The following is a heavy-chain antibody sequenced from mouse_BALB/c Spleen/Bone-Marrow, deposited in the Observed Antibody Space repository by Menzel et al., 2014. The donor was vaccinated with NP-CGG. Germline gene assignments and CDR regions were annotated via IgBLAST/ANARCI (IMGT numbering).Heavy chain of an antibody. Sequence: QVQLKESGAELARPGASVKLSCKASGYTFTDYYINWVRRRTGQGLEWIGEIYPGNGNTYYNGKFKGKATLTADKSSSTAYMQLSSLTSEDSAVYFCARGGYYRYDGFAYWGQGTLVTVSA. V-gene: IGHV1-77*01. D-gene: IGHD2-14*01. CDR1: GYTFTDYY. CDR2: IYPGNGNT. CDR3: ARGGYYRYDGFAY. J-gene: IGHJ3*01.